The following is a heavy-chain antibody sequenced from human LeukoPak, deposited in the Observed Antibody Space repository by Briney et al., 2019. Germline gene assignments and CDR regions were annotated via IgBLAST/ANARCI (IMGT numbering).Heavy chain of an antibody. Sequence: PGGSLRLSYAASEFTFRDYYMSWIRQAPGKGLEWVSYISSSGSTIYCADSVKGRFAISRDNAKNSLYLQMNSLRAEDTAVYYCARVGGSCRSTSCYSVQFDYWGQGALVTVSS. D-gene: IGHD2-2*01. CDR2: ISSSGSTI. V-gene: IGHV3-11*01. J-gene: IGHJ4*02. CDR1: EFTFRDYY. CDR3: ARVGGSCRSTSCYSVQFDY.